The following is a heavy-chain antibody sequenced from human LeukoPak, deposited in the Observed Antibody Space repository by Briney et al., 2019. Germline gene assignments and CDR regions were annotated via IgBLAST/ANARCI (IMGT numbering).Heavy chain of an antibody. J-gene: IGHJ4*02. V-gene: IGHV3-30*02. CDR1: GFKLSRNG. CDR3: ARDFDDVNGDYYYIPDF. D-gene: IGHD3-22*01. Sequence: PGGSLRLSCAASGFKLSRNGMHWDRQAPGKGLEWVAFIRYDATKKFYGDSVRGRFTISRDDSKNTLYLQMNNLRQEDTAVYFCARDFDDVNGDYYYIPDFWGQGVLVTVSS. CDR2: IRYDATKK.